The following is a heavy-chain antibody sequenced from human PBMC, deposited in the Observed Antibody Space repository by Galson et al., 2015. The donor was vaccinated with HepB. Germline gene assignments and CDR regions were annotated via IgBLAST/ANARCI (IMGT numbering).Heavy chain of an antibody. CDR3: TTGWVAATDFDF. D-gene: IGHD1-26*01. CDR1: GFPFSNAW. V-gene: IGHV3-15*01. CDR2: IKRKTDGGTT. J-gene: IGHJ4*02. Sequence: SLRLSCAASGFPFSNAWMSWVRQAPGKGLEWVGRIKRKTDGGTTDYAAPVNGRLTISRDDSENTLYLHMNSLKTEDTALYYCTTGWVAATDFDFWGQGTLVTVSS.